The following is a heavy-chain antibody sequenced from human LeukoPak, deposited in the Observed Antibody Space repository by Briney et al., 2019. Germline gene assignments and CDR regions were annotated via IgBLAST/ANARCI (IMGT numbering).Heavy chain of an antibody. CDR3: AKDNIRITIFGHFYGMDV. CDR2: INPNSGGT. Sequence: GASVKVSCKASGYTFTGYYMHWVRQAPGQGLEWMGWINPNSGGTNYAQKFQGRVTMTRDTSISTAYMELSRLRSDDTAVYYCAKDNIRITIFGHFYGMDVWGQGTTVTVSS. D-gene: IGHD3-9*01. CDR1: GYTFTGYY. J-gene: IGHJ6*02. V-gene: IGHV1-2*02.